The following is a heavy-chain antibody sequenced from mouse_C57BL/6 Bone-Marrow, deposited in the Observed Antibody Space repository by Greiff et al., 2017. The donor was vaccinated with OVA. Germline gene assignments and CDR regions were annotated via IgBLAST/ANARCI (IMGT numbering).Heavy chain of an antibody. CDR3: ARQKYPWYFDV. CDR1: GFTFSSYT. J-gene: IGHJ1*03. D-gene: IGHD5-1*01. CDR2: ISGGGGNT. V-gene: IGHV5-9*01. Sequence: EVKLMESGGGLVKPGGSLKLSCAASGFTFSSYTMSWVRQTPEKRLEWVATISGGGGNTYYPDSVKGRFTISRDNAKNTLYLQMSSLRSEDTALYYCARQKYPWYFDVWGTGTTVTVSS.